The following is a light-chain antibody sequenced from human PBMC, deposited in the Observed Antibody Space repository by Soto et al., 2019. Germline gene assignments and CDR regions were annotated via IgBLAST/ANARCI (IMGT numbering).Light chain of an antibody. CDR1: QSVSIRY. J-gene: IGKJ4*01. Sequence: EIVLTQSPGTLSLSPGERVTLSCRASQSVSIRYLAWYQQKPGQAPRLHIYGASSRATGIPDRFSGSGSGTDFTLTISRLEPEDFAVYYCQQYGSSPRTFGGGTKVEIK. CDR3: QQYGSSPRT. CDR2: GAS. V-gene: IGKV3-20*01.